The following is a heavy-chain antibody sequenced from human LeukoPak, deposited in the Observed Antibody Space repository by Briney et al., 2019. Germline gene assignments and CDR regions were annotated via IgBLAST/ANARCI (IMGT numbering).Heavy chain of an antibody. V-gene: IGHV4-31*02. D-gene: IGHD4-17*01. CDR2: IYESGST. CDR1: GGSTGSVGYY. CDR3: ASAVTTAFDP. J-gene: IGHJ5*02. Sequence: KTSETLSLTWTLAGGSTGSVGYYWSWIRQHPGKGLEGIGHIYESGSTYYNPSLKSRVTISVDTSKNQFSLRLCYVTTADTAVSYCASAVTTAFDPWGQGTLVTVS.